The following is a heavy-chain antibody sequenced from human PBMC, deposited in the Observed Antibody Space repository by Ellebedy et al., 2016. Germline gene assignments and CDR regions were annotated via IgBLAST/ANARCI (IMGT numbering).Heavy chain of an antibody. D-gene: IGHD3-10*01. Sequence: ASVKVSCXASGYTFTGYYMHWVRQAPGQGLEWMGWVNPNSGGTKYAQKFQGRVTMTKDTSITTAYMELSRLRSDDTAVYYCAREVYGSGSYPRYFDYWGQGTLVTVSS. J-gene: IGHJ4*02. V-gene: IGHV1-2*02. CDR1: GYTFTGYY. CDR3: AREVYGSGSYPRYFDY. CDR2: VNPNSGGT.